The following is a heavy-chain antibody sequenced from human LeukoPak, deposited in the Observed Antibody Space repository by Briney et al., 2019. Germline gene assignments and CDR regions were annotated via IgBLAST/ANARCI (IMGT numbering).Heavy chain of an antibody. CDR1: GGSFSGYY. J-gene: IGHJ6*02. CDR3: ARLGPKVPQRVHFYGMDV. V-gene: IGHV4-34*01. CDR2: INHSGST. Sequence: KASETLSLTCAVYGGSFSGYYWSWIRQPPGKGLEWIGEINHSGSTNYNPSLKSRVTISVDTSKNQFSLKLSSVTAADTAVYYCARLGPKVPQRVHFYGMDVWGQGTTVTVSS. D-gene: IGHD2-2*01.